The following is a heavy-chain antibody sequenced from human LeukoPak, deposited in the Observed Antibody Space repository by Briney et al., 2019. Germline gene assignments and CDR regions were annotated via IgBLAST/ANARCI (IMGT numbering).Heavy chain of an antibody. CDR2: INHSGRV. CDR1: GESFSYNY. V-gene: IGHV4-34*01. CDR3: ARGLGPMSPSLDY. J-gene: IGHJ4*02. D-gene: IGHD3-22*01. Sequence: SETLSLTCAVSGESFSYNYWTWVRQPPGKGLEWIRDINHSGRVNYRPSLKSRVTISVDTSKSQFSLKLSAVTAADTAVYYCARGLGPMSPSLDYWGQGSLVTVSS.